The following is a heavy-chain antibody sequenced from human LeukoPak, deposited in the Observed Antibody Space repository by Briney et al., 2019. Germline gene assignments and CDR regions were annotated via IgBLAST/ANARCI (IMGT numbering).Heavy chain of an antibody. CDR1: GYTFTSYY. J-gene: IGHJ6*02. CDR3: AREGVGSGVYYYYYGMDV. Sequence: ASVKVSCKASGYTFTSYYMHWVRQAPGQGLEWMGIINPSGGSTSYAQKFQGRVTITADESTSTAYMELSSLRSEDTAVYYCAREGVGSGVYYYYYGMDVWGQGTTVTVSS. V-gene: IGHV1-46*01. D-gene: IGHD3-10*01. CDR2: INPSGGST.